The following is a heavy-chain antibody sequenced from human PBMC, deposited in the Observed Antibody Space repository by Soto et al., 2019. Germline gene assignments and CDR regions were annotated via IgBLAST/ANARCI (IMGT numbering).Heavy chain of an antibody. V-gene: IGHV1-69*13. CDR2: IIPIFGTA. CDR1: GGTFSSYA. Sequence: VKVSCKASGGTFSSYAISWVRQAPGQGLEWMGGIIPIFGTANYAQKFQGRVTITADESTSTAYMELSSLRSEDTAVYYCASCPLAYCTNGVCSKYYYYGMVVWGRRTTGT. J-gene: IGHJ6*01. CDR3: ASCPLAYCTNGVCSKYYYYGMVV. D-gene: IGHD2-8*01.